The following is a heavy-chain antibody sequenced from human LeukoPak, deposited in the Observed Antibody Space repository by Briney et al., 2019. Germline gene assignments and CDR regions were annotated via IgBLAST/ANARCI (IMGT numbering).Heavy chain of an antibody. CDR1: GCSISSYY. V-gene: IGHV4-59*01. J-gene: IGHJ4*02. CDR3: AREVWGSGYFDY. CDR2: TYYSGST. D-gene: IGHD7-27*01. Sequence: KPSETLSLTCTVSGCSISSYYWSWIRQPPGKGLEWIAYTYYSGSTNYNPSLKSRVTISVDTSKNQFSLKLSSVTAAATAVYYCAREVWGSGYFDYWGQGTLVTVSS.